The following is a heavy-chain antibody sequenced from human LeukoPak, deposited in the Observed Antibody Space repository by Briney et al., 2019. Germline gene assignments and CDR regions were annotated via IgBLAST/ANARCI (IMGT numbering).Heavy chain of an antibody. D-gene: IGHD2-2*01. V-gene: IGHV1-69*05. CDR2: IIPIFGTA. Sequence: GASVKVTCKASGGTFSSYAISWVRQAPGQGLEWMGRIIPIFGTANYAQKFQGRVTITTDESRSTAYMELSSLRSEDTAVYYCASFDPVCSTSCYERGGFDPWGQGTLVTVSS. CDR3: ASFDPVCSTSCYERGGFDP. J-gene: IGHJ5*02. CDR1: GGTFSSYA.